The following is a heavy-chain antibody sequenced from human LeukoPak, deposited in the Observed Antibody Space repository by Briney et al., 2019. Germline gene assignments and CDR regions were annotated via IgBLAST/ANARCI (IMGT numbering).Heavy chain of an antibody. Sequence: ASVKVSCKASGYTFTGYYMHWVRQAPGQGLEWMGWINPNSGGTKYAQKFQGRVTLTRDTSINTAYMELSSLESDDTAVYYCARGRITMVRGVIAYWGQGTLVTVSS. CDR3: ARGRITMVRGVIAY. J-gene: IGHJ4*02. CDR1: GYTFTGYY. CDR2: INPNSGGT. V-gene: IGHV1-2*02. D-gene: IGHD3-10*01.